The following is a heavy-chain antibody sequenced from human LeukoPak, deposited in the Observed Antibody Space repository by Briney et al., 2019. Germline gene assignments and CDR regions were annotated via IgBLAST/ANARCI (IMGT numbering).Heavy chain of an antibody. CDR2: IHHDGSNK. V-gene: IGHV3-30*02. D-gene: IGHD6-13*01. CDR3: AKDNAGEYSSSWSFFDY. J-gene: IGHJ4*02. CDR1: GFTFSSYG. Sequence: GGSLRLSCAASGFTFSSYGMHWVRQAPGKGLDWVAFIHHDGSNKYYADSVRGRFTISRDNSKNTLYLQMNSLRAEDTAVYYCAKDNAGEYSSSWSFFDYWGQGTLVTVSS.